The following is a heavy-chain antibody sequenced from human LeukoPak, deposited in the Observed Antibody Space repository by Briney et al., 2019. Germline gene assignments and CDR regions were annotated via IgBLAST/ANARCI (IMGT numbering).Heavy chain of an antibody. CDR3: ARRTYYYDTRGLFDI. D-gene: IGHD3-22*01. Sequence: SETLSLTCTVSGGSISSSSYYWGWIRQPPGKGLEWIGSIYYSGSTYYNPSLRSRVTISVDTSKNQFPLKLSSVTAADTAVYYCARRTYYYDTRGLFDIWGQGTMVTVSS. J-gene: IGHJ3*02. CDR1: GGSISSSSYY. V-gene: IGHV4-39*01. CDR2: IYYSGST.